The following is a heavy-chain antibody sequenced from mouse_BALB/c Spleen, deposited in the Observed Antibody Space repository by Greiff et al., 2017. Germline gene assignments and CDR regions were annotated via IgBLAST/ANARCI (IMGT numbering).Heavy chain of an antibody. Sequence: EVKLMESGGGLVQPGGSLKLSCAASGFTFSSYTMSWVRQTPEKRLEWVAYISNGGGSTYYPDTVKGRFTISRDNAKNTLYLQMSSLKSEDTAMYYCARPGITTAWFAYWGQGTLVTV. CDR2: ISNGGGST. D-gene: IGHD2-4*01. J-gene: IGHJ3*01. CDR1: GFTFSSYT. V-gene: IGHV5-12-2*01. CDR3: ARPGITTAWFAY.